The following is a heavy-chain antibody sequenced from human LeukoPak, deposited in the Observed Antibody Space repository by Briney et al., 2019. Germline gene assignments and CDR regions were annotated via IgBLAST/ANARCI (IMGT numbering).Heavy chain of an antibody. Sequence: SETLSLTCAVSGYSISSGYYWGWIRQPPGKGLEWIGSIYHSGSTYYNPSLESRVTIPVDTSKNQFSLKLSSVTAADTAVYYCARAVGDHLDYWGQGTLVTVSS. CDR1: GYSISSGYY. J-gene: IGHJ4*02. CDR3: ARAVGDHLDY. D-gene: IGHD2-21*01. CDR2: IYHSGST. V-gene: IGHV4-38-2*01.